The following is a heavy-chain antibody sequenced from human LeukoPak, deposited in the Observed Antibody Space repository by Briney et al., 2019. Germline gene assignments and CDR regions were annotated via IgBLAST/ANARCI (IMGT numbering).Heavy chain of an antibody. Sequence: GGSLRLSCAASGFIFSSYAMSWVRQAPGKGLEWVSTISGSGGSTYYADSVKGRFTISRDNSKNTVYLQMNSLRAEDTAVYYCARARPTLRYFDWLSFDYWGQGTLVTVSS. V-gene: IGHV3-23*01. D-gene: IGHD3-9*01. CDR2: ISGSGGST. CDR3: ARARPTLRYFDWLSFDY. CDR1: GFIFSSYA. J-gene: IGHJ4*02.